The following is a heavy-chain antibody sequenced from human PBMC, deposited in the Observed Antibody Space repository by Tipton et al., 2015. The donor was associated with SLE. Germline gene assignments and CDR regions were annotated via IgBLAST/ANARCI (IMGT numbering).Heavy chain of an antibody. V-gene: IGHV1-69*06. CDR1: GGTFSNYG. CDR3: ARAERYSSTWYDWFDP. Sequence: QLVQSGPEVKNPGSSVKVSCTASGGTFSNYGITWVRQAPGQGLEWMGGIIPIFGTVHYAPKFQGRVTITADKSTTTVYMEMTYLRSEDTAVYYCARAERYSSTWYDWFDPWGQGTLVTVSP. D-gene: IGHD6-13*01. J-gene: IGHJ5*02. CDR2: IIPIFGTV.